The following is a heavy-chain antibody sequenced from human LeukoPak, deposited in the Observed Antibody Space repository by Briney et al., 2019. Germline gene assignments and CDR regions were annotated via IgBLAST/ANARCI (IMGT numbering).Heavy chain of an antibody. D-gene: IGHD3-3*01. CDR1: GGSISSYY. CDR3: ARDLGDYYDFWSGYQMGAFGI. CDR2: IYTSGST. J-gene: IGHJ3*02. V-gene: IGHV4-4*07. Sequence: SETLSLTCTVSGGSISSYYWSWVRQPAGKGLEWIGRIYTSGSTNYNPSLKSRVTMSVDTSKNQFSLKLSSVTAADTAVYYCARDLGDYYDFWSGYQMGAFGIWGQGTMVTVSS.